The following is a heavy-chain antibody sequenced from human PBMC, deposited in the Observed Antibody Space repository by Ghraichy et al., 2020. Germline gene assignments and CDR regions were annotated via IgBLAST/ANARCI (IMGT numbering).Heavy chain of an antibody. J-gene: IGHJ4*02. V-gene: IGHV1-69*06. CDR3: ATHWKSYYDSSGRFDY. CDR2: IIPIFGTA. D-gene: IGHD3-22*01. Sequence: SVKVSCKASGGTFSSYAISWVRQAPGQGLEWMGGIIPIFGTANYAQKFQGRVTITADKSTSTAYMELSSLRSEDTAVYYCATHWKSYYDSSGRFDYWGQGTLVTVSS. CDR1: GGTFSSYA.